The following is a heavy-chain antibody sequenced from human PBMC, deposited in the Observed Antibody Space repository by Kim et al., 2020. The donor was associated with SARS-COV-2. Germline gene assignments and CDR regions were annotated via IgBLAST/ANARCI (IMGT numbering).Heavy chain of an antibody. J-gene: IGHJ4*02. CDR3: ARAGSNWKVDY. D-gene: IGHD1-1*01. Sequence: GGSLRLSCAASGFTFSGYWMHWVRQAPGKGLVWVSLINSDGSNTNYADSVKGRFTISRDNAKNTLYLQMSSLRAEDTAVYYCARAGSNWKVDYWGQGTLVTVSS. CDR2: INSDGSNT. V-gene: IGHV3-74*01. CDR1: GFTFSGYW.